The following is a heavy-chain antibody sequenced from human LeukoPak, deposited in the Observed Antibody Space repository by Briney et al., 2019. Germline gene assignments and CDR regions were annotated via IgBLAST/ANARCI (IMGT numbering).Heavy chain of an antibody. Sequence: ASVKVSCKTSGYTFTGYYMHWLRQAPGQGLEWKGRINPKSGATIYAQKFQGRVTMTRDTSISTVYMELSSLRPDDTAVYYCARPLGVMADYYYGLDVWGPGTPVTVSS. CDR2: INPKSGAT. V-gene: IGHV1-2*02. CDR3: ARPLGVMADYYYGLDV. D-gene: IGHD2-8*01. CDR1: GYTFTGYY. J-gene: IGHJ6*02.